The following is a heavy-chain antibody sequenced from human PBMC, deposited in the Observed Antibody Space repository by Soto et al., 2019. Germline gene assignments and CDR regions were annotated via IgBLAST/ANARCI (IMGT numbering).Heavy chain of an antibody. CDR3: ARHGGRFFEY. CDR1: GDSFSSGYW. J-gene: IGHJ4*02. V-gene: IGHV4-4*02. Sequence: QVQLQESGPGLVKPSETLSLTCAVSGDSFSSGYWWSWVRQPPGKGLQWIGQISQSGTANYNPSLESRVTMSVDKSKNQFSLLLTSVTAADTAVYYCARHGGRFFEYWGQGILVTVSS. CDR2: ISQSGTA. D-gene: IGHD2-15*01.